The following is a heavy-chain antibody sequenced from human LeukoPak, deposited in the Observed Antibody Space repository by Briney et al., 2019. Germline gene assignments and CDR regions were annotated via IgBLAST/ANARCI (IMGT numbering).Heavy chain of an antibody. CDR2: TSFDGGNT. V-gene: IGHV3-30*18. Sequence: GRSLRLSCAASGFTFSSYGMHWVRQAPGKGLEWLAVTSFDGGNTYYAASVKGRFTISRDNSNNTLDLQMNSLRAEDTAVYYCAKDSSSGSSYYFHGMDVWGQGTTVIVSS. CDR1: GFTFSSYG. D-gene: IGHD3-10*01. CDR3: AKDSSSGSSYYFHGMDV. J-gene: IGHJ6*02.